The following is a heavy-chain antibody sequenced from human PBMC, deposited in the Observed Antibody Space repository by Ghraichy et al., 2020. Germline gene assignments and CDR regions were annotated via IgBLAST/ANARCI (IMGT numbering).Heavy chain of an antibody. CDR2: IYYSGST. CDR3: ARQKDYYDSSGYYRGNWFDP. CDR1: GGSISSYC. J-gene: IGHJ5*02. Sequence: SETLSLTCTVSGGSISSYCWSWIRQPPGKGLEWIGYIYYSGSTNYNPSLKSRVTISVDTSKTQFSLKLSSVTAADTAVYYCARQKDYYDSSGYYRGNWFDPWGQGTLVTVSS. D-gene: IGHD3-22*01. V-gene: IGHV4-59*08.